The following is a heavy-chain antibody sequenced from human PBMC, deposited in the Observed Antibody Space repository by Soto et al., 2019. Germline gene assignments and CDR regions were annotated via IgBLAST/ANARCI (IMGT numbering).Heavy chain of an antibody. CDR2: IIPIFGTA. CDR1: GGTFSSYA. CDR3: ARDQVDWSLSDAFDI. J-gene: IGHJ3*02. D-gene: IGHD3-9*01. V-gene: IGHV1-69*13. Sequence: SVKVSCKASGGTFSSYAISWVRQAPGQGLEWMGGIIPIFGTANYAQKFQGRVTITADESTSTAYMELSSLRSEDTAVYYCARDQVDWSLSDAFDIWGQGTMVTVSS.